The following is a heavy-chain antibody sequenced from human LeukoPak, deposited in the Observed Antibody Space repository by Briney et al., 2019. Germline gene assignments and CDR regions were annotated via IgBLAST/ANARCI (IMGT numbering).Heavy chain of an antibody. J-gene: IGHJ4*02. CDR1: GYTFTVYY. Sequence: ASVKVSCTASGYTFTVYYMHWVRQAPGQGLEWMGWINPNSGGTNYAQKFQGRVTMTRDTSISTAYMELSRLRSDDTAVYYCARAARSSWPGGQYKNFDYWGQGTLVTVSS. CDR3: ARAARSSWPGGQYKNFDY. V-gene: IGHV1-2*02. D-gene: IGHD6-13*01. CDR2: INPNSGGT.